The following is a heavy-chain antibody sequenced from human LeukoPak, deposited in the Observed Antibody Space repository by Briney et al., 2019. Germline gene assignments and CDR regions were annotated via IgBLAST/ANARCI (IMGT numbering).Heavy chain of an antibody. CDR2: MNPNSGNT. CDR3: ATSPLTTVTTFYAFDI. Sequence: GASVKVSCKASGYTFTSYDINWVRQATGQGLEWMGWMNPNSGNTGYAQKFQGRVTMTEDTSTDTAYMELSSLRSEDTAVYYCATSPLTTVTTFYAFDIWGQGTMVTVSS. V-gene: IGHV1-8*01. CDR1: GYTFTSYD. D-gene: IGHD4-17*01. J-gene: IGHJ3*02.